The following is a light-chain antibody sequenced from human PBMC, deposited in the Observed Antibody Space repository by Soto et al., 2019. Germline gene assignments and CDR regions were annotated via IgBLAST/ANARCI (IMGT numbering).Light chain of an antibody. V-gene: IGKV1-5*01. CDR2: DAS. CDR1: QTISTW. J-gene: IGKJ1*01. Sequence: GAKVTITFRASQTISTWMAWYQQKPGKAPKLLIYDASSLESGVPSRFSGSGSGTEFTLTISSLQPDDFAVYYCQQYGSSGTFGQGTKVDIK. CDR3: QQYGSSGT.